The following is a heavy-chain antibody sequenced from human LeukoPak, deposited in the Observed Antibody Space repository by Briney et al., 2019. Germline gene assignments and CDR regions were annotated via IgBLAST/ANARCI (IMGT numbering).Heavy chain of an antibody. Sequence: GGSLRLSCAASGFTFSAYWMSWVRQAPGKGLEWVANIKRDGSEKNYVDSVKGRFTISRDNSKNTLYLQMNSLRAEDTAVYYCAKDLFAMYYFDYWGQGTLVTVSS. V-gene: IGHV3-7*01. CDR3: AKDLFAMYYFDY. CDR2: IKRDGSEK. J-gene: IGHJ4*02. D-gene: IGHD2-21*01. CDR1: GFTFSAYW.